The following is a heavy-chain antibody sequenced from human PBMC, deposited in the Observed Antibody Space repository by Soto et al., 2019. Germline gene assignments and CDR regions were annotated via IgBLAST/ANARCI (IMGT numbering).Heavy chain of an antibody. J-gene: IGHJ6*02. V-gene: IGHV1-69*13. CDR2: IIPIFGTA. D-gene: IGHD6-13*01. Sequence: ASVKVSCKASGGTFSSYAISWVRQAPGQGLEWMGGIIPIFGTANYAQKFQGRVTITADESTSTAYMELSSLRSEDMAVYYCATSGGYSNTYGMDVWGQGTTVTVSS. CDR1: GGTFSSYA. CDR3: ATSGGYSNTYGMDV.